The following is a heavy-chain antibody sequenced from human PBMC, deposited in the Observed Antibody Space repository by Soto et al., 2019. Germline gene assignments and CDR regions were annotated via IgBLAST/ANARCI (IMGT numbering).Heavy chain of an antibody. CDR1: GGSISSYY. CDR2: IYYSGST. J-gene: IGHJ6*02. V-gene: IGHV4-59*01. CDR3: AGDTMVRGVMSYYGMDV. Sequence: SETLSLTCTVSGGSISSYYWSWFRQPPGKGLEWIGYIYYSGSTNYNPSLKSRVTISVDTSKNQFSLKLSSVTAADTAVYYCAGDTMVRGVMSYYGMDVWGQGTTVTVSS. D-gene: IGHD3-10*01.